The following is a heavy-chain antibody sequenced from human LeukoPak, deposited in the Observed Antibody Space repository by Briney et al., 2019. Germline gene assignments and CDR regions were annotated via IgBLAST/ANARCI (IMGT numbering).Heavy chain of an antibody. CDR1: GVTLSSYA. CDR2: ISYDGSNK. J-gene: IGHJ6*02. Sequence: GGSLRLSCEASGVTLSSYAMSWVRQAPGKGLEWVAVISYDGSNKYYADSVKGRFTISRDNSKNTLYLQMNSLRAEDTAVYYCAREAIFGVVYYYYGMDVWGQGTTVTVSS. V-gene: IGHV3-30-3*01. CDR3: AREAIFGVVYYYYGMDV. D-gene: IGHD3-3*01.